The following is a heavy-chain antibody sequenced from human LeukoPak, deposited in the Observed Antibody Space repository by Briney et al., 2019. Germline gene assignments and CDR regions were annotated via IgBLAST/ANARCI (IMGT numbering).Heavy chain of an antibody. D-gene: IGHD3-22*01. Sequence: SETLSLTCTVSGASLSSYYWSRFRRPPGKGLEWIAYIFPSGSINFNPSLKSRVSISVAGSTNNFSLDLSSVTAADTAVYYCARVGYYDSSGYYPLNWGQGTLVTVSS. J-gene: IGHJ1*01. CDR2: IFPSGSI. V-gene: IGHV4-4*09. CDR3: ARVGYYDSSGYYPLN. CDR1: GASLSSYY.